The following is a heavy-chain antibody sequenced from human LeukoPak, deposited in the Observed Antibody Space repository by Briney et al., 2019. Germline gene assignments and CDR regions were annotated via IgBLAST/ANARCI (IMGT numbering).Heavy chain of an antibody. Sequence: ASVKVSCKASGGTFSSYAISWVRQAPGQGLEWMGRIIPIFGTANYAQKFQGRVTITTDESTSTAYMELRSLRSEDTAVYYCARDRSVVVVAATHGWFDPWGQGTLVTVSS. D-gene: IGHD2-15*01. CDR1: GGTFSSYA. V-gene: IGHV1-69*05. CDR2: IIPIFGTA. J-gene: IGHJ5*02. CDR3: ARDRSVVVVAATHGWFDP.